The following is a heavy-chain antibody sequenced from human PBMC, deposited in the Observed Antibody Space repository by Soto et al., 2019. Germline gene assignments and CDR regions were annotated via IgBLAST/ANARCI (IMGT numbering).Heavy chain of an antibody. CDR3: ARVPYYYYYGMDV. Sequence: SETLSLTCTVSGVSIHNSHSFWAWIRQPPGKGLQFIASVYHNGGAHYNSSLKSRVTISVDTANNQVSLRLSSVTAADTAVYYCARVPYYYYYGMDVWGQGTTVTVSS. CDR1: GVSIHNSHSF. V-gene: IGHV4-39*07. CDR2: VYHNGGA. J-gene: IGHJ6*02.